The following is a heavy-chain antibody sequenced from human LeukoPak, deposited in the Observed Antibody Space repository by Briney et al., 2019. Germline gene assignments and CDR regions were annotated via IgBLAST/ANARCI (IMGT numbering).Heavy chain of an antibody. CDR2: ISGSGGST. CDR3: ANGGDSSGWFDLVG. CDR1: GFTFSSYA. Sequence: PGGSLRLSCAASGFTFSSYAMSWVRQAPGKGLEWVSAISGSGGSTYYADSVKGRFTISRDNSKNTLYLQMNSLRAEDTAVYYCANGGDSSGWFDLVGWGQGTLVTVSS. V-gene: IGHV3-23*01. J-gene: IGHJ4*02. D-gene: IGHD6-19*01.